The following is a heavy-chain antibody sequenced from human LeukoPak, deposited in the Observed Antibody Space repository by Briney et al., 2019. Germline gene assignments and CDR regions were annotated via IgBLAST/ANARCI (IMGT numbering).Heavy chain of an antibody. CDR3: ARHYEYFDS. CDR2: IYPGDSDI. D-gene: IGHD2/OR15-2a*01. V-gene: IGHV5-51*01. CDR1: EYNFPSYW. Sequence: GEPLKISCQGSEYNFPSYWIGWVRQRPGQGLEWMGIIYPGDSDIRYSPSFQGQVTISADKSINTAYLQWSTLKASDTAMYYCARHYEYFDSWGQGTLVTVSS. J-gene: IGHJ5*01.